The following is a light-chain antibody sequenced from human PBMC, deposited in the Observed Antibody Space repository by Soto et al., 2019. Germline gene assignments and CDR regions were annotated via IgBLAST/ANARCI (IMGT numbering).Light chain of an antibody. J-gene: IGLJ1*01. Sequence: QSVLTQPRSVSGSPGQSVTVSCTGTSSDVGGYNYVSWYRQYPGEAPKLMIYDVNKRPSGVPDRFSGSKSGNTASLTISGLQAEDEADYYCCSYAGSNTHYVFGTGPKVTVL. V-gene: IGLV2-11*01. CDR2: DVN. CDR3: CSYAGSNTHYV. CDR1: SSDVGGYNY.